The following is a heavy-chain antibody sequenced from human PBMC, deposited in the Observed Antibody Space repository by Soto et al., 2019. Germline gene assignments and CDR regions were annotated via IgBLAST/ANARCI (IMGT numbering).Heavy chain of an antibody. D-gene: IGHD6-13*01. V-gene: IGHV3-23*01. CDR1: GFTFSSYA. CDR2: ISNNGGST. Sequence: EVQLLESGGGLVQPGESLRLSCAASGFTFSSYALTWVRQAPGKVLEWVSAISNNGGSTYYADSVKGRFTVSRDNSKNTLYLQMNSLRAEDTAVYYCAKGYIAGPPGWFDPWGQGTLVTVSS. CDR3: AKGYIAGPPGWFDP. J-gene: IGHJ5*02.